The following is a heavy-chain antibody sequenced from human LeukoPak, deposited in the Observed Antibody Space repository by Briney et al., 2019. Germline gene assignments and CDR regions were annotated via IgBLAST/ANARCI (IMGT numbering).Heavy chain of an antibody. CDR1: GGSISSGSYS. D-gene: IGHD3-10*01. Sequence: PSETLSLTCTVSGGSISSGSYSWSWIRQPAGKGLEWIGRIYSSGSTNYNPSLKSRVIISVDTSKNQFSLRLSSVTAADTAVYYCARKDYGSGSFSRSFDSWGQGTLVTVSS. J-gene: IGHJ4*02. CDR3: ARKDYGSGSFSRSFDS. CDR2: IYSSGST. V-gene: IGHV4-61*02.